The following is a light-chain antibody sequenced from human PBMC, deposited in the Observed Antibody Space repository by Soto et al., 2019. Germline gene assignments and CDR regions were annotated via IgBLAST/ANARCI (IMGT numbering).Light chain of an antibody. J-gene: IGKJ5*01. Sequence: EIVMTQSPATLSVSPGERATLSCRASQSVSSKLAWYQQKPGQAPRLLIYGASTRATGIPARFSGSGPGTEFTLTISSLQSEDFAVYYCQQYNTWPPITFGQGTRLEIK. V-gene: IGKV3-15*01. CDR3: QQYNTWPPIT. CDR2: GAS. CDR1: QSVSSK.